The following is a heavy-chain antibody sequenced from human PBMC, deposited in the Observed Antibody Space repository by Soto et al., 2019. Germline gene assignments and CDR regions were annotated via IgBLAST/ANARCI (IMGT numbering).Heavy chain of an antibody. CDR1: GGTFSSYA. V-gene: IGHV1-69*13. CDR2: IIPIFGTA. Sequence: SVKVSCKASGGTFSSYAISWVRQAPGQGLEWMGGIIPIFGTANYAQKFQGRVTITADESTSTAYMELSSLRSEDTAVYYCARDRLTWYSSSSGFDYWGQGTLVTVSS. D-gene: IGHD6-6*01. CDR3: ARDRLTWYSSSSGFDY. J-gene: IGHJ4*02.